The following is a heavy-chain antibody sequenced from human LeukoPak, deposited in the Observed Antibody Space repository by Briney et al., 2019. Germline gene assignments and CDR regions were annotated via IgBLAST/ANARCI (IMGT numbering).Heavy chain of an antibody. CDR1: GGSISGSGHF. D-gene: IGHD1-26*01. J-gene: IGHJ4*02. CDR3: ASGSYSGY. V-gene: IGHV4-39*01. Sequence: SETLSLTCSVSGGSISGSGHFWGWNRQPPGKGLEWIASIYYSGSSYYNPSLESRVTISVDTSKNQFSLKVRSVTAADTAVYYCASGSYSGYWGQGTLVTVSS. CDR2: IYYSGSS.